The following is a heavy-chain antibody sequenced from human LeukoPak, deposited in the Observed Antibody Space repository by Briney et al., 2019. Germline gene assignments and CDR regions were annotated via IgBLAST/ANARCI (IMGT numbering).Heavy chain of an antibody. CDR3: ARSFDYVWGRD. V-gene: IGHV3-48*04. J-gene: IGHJ4*02. CDR1: GFTFSSHS. CDR2: ISDRGTTT. D-gene: IGHD3-16*01. Sequence: GGSLRLSCAASGFTFSSHSMAWVRQAPGKGLEWVSGISDRGTTTYYADSVKGRFTISRDNAKNSLYLQMNSLRAEDTAVYYCARSFDYVWGRDWGQGTLVTVSS.